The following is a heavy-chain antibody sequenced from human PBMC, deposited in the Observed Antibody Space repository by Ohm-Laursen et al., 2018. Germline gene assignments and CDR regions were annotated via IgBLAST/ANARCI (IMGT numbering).Heavy chain of an antibody. V-gene: IGHV1-46*01. Sequence: ASVKVSCKASGYTFTSYYIHWVRQAPGQGLEWMGIINPSGGSTSYAQKFQGRVTMTRDTSTSTVYMELSSLRSEDTAVYYCARRDSAAAGIRYWGQGTLATVSS. CDR3: ARRDSAAAGIRY. CDR2: INPSGGST. CDR1: GYTFTSYY. D-gene: IGHD6-13*01. J-gene: IGHJ4*02.